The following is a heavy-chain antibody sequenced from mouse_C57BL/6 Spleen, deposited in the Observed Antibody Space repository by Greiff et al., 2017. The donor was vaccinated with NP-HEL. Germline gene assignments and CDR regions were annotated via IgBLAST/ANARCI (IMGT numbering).Heavy chain of an antibody. CDR1: GYTFTSYG. CDR2: IYPRSGNT. Sequence: QVQLQQSGAELARPGASVKLSCKASGYTFTSYGISWVKQRTGQGLEWIGEIYPRSGNTYYNEKFKGKATLTADKSSSTAYMALRSLTSEDSAVYFCRYYYGSSYPYYFDYWGQGTTLTVSS. CDR3: RYYYGSSYPYYFDY. V-gene: IGHV1-81*01. D-gene: IGHD1-1*01. J-gene: IGHJ2*01.